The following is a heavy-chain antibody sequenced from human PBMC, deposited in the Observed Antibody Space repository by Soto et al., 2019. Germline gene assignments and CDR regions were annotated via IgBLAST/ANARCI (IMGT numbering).Heavy chain of an antibody. J-gene: IGHJ3*02. CDR1: GESVNSGNYY. CDR2: MSHSGGT. D-gene: IGHD1-1*01. CDR3: ARVERGTATTVVDAFDI. V-gene: IGHV4-34*01. Sequence: QVQLQQWGAGLLKPSETLSLTCAVYGESVNSGNYYCSWIRQPPGKGLEWIGEMSHSGGTHFNPSLKSRVTISVDTSKNQFSLKMSSVTAADTALYYCARVERGTATTVVDAFDIWGPGTLVTVSS.